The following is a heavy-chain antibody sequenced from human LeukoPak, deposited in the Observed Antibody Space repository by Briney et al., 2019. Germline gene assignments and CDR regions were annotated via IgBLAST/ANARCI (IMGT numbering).Heavy chain of an antibody. V-gene: IGHV3-23*01. CDR2: LTGGGGGT. D-gene: IGHD1-1*01. Sequence: PGGSLRLSCAASGFTFSSYAMSWVRQAPGKGLEWVSGLTGGGGGTSYADSVKGRFTISRDNSKNTLYLQMDSLRAEDTAVYYCAKDKGAVTWTFDYWGQGTLVTVSS. CDR1: GFTFSSYA. CDR3: AKDKGAVTWTFDY. J-gene: IGHJ4*02.